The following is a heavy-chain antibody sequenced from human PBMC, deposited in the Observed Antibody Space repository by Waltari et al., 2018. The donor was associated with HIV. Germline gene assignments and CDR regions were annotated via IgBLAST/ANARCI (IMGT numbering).Heavy chain of an antibody. CDR1: GYTFTKYA. CDR2: INGGNGNT. Sequence: QVQLVQSGAEVKKPGASVKVSCKASGYTFTKYAVHLVRQAPGQRLEWMGCINGGNGNTKDSLKFQGRVTIIRDTSASTAYMEMSSLGSEDTAVYDCARDLLSTAGTNYWGQGTLVTVSS. V-gene: IGHV1-3*01. CDR3: ARDLLSTAGTNY. J-gene: IGHJ4*02. D-gene: IGHD6-19*01.